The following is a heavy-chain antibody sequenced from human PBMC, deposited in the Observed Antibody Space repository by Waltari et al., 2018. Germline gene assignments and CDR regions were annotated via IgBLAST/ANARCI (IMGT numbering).Heavy chain of an antibody. V-gene: IGHV7-4-1*02. CDR2: MNTNTGNP. J-gene: IGHJ6*02. D-gene: IGHD6-13*01. Sequence: QVQLVQSGSELKKPGASVKVSCKDSGYPFTSYAMKWVRTAPGQGLEWVGGMNTNTGNPTYAQGFTGRFVFSLDTSVSTAYLQISSLKAEDTAVYYCARELGMAREAIYYYYGMDVWGQGTTVTVSS. CDR3: ARELGMAREAIYYYYGMDV. CDR1: GYPFTSYA.